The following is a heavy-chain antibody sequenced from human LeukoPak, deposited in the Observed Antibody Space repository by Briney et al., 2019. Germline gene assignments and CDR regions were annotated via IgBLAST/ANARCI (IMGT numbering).Heavy chain of an antibody. CDR3: ATCSSVCEAAGLKCFDS. CDR1: GGTFSSYA. Sequence: GASVKVSCKASGGTFSSYAISWVRQAPGQGLEWMGGIIPIFGTANYAQKFQGRVTITTDESTSTAYMELSSLRSEDTAVYYCATCSSVCEAAGLKCFDSWGQGTLVTVSS. V-gene: IGHV1-69*05. D-gene: IGHD6-13*01. J-gene: IGHJ4*02. CDR2: IIPIFGTA.